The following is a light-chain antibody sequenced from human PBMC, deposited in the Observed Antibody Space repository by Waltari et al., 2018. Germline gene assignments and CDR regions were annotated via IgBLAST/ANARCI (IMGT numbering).Light chain of an antibody. Sequence: EIVMTQSPVTLSVSPGERATLSCRASQRISSNLAWYQQKPGQAPRLLISGASTRATGVPARFSGSGSGTEFTLTIISLQSEDFAVYYCQQYDDWWTFGQGTKVEIQ. CDR1: QRISSN. V-gene: IGKV3-15*01. CDR2: GAS. CDR3: QQYDDWWT. J-gene: IGKJ1*01.